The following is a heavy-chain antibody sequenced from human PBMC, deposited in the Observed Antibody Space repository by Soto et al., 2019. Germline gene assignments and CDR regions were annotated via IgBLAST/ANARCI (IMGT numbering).Heavy chain of an antibody. J-gene: IGHJ4*02. CDR3: ARVGPMGYDSSGYPPTDY. CDR1: GGSISSGDYY. CDR2: IYYSGST. V-gene: IGHV4-30-4*01. D-gene: IGHD3-22*01. Sequence: SETLSLTCTVSGGSISSGDYYWSWIRQPPGKGLEWIGYIYYSGSTYYNPSLKSRVTISVDTSKNQFSLKLSSVTAADTAVYYCARVGPMGYDSSGYPPTDYWGQGTLVTV.